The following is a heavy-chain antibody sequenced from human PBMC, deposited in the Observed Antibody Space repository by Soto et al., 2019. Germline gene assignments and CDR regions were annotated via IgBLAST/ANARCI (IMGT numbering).Heavy chain of an antibody. CDR1: GFTFSNAW. Sequence: GGSLRLSCGASGFTFSNAWMSWVRQAPGKGLEWVGRIKSKTDGGTTDYAAPVKGRFTISRDDSKNTLHLQMNSLKTEDTAVYYCLYSTMRAFDIWGQGTMVTVSS. D-gene: IGHD2-15*01. J-gene: IGHJ3*02. V-gene: IGHV3-15*01. CDR3: LYSTMRAFDI. CDR2: IKSKTDGGTT.